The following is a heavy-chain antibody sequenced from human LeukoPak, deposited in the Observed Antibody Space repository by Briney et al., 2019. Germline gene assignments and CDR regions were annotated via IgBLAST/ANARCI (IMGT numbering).Heavy chain of an antibody. J-gene: IGHJ5*02. Sequence: EASVKVSCKASGYTFTSYGISWVRQAPGQGLEWMGWISAYNGNTNYAQKLQGRVTMTTDTSTSTAYMELKSLRSDDTAVYYCARALSSGWDNWFDPWGQGTLVTVSS. CDR3: ARALSSGWDNWFDP. CDR2: ISAYNGNT. D-gene: IGHD6-19*01. CDR1: GYTFTSYG. V-gene: IGHV1-18*01.